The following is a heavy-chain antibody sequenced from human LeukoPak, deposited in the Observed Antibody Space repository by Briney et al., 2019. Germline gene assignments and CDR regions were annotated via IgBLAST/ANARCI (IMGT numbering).Heavy chain of an antibody. CDR2: VSYDGTDK. Sequence: GRSLRLSCAASGFTFSIYGMHWVRQAPGKGLEWVAVVSYDGTDKYYPDSVKGRFIISRDNSKNTIYLQMNSLRPEDTAVYYCAKDLGYRDYYAMGVWGQGTTVTVSS. D-gene: IGHD2-15*01. V-gene: IGHV3-30*18. CDR3: AKDLGYRDYYAMGV. CDR1: GFTFSIYG. J-gene: IGHJ6*02.